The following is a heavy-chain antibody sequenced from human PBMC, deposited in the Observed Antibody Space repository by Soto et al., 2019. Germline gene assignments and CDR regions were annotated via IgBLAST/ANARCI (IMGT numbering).Heavy chain of an antibody. CDR2: IIPIFGKA. D-gene: IGHD3-16*01. J-gene: IGHJ6*02. V-gene: IGHV1-69*01. Sequence: QVQLVQSGAEVKKPGSSVKVSCKASGGTFSNYPITWVRRAPGQGLEWLGGIIPIFGKADYTQKFQGRVTITADEPTSTAYLEISSLRSEDTAVYYCASGGEYYDENLPHYYFFGMHVWCPGTTVTVSS. CDR3: ASGGEYYDENLPHYYFFGMHV. CDR1: GGTFSNYP.